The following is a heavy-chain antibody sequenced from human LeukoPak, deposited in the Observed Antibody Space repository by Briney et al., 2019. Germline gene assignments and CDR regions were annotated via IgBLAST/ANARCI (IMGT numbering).Heavy chain of an antibody. CDR2: IYYSGST. J-gene: IGHJ3*02. D-gene: IGHD2-15*01. V-gene: IGHV4-39*07. CDR1: GVSISSSDYD. Sequence: SETLSLTCTVSGVSISSSDYDWGWIRQPRGKGVEWIGSIYYSGSTYNHQSLNSLITISVDTSKNQFSLKLSSVTAADTAVYYCARWSVVVAKRKDAFDIWGQGTMVTVSS. CDR3: ARWSVVVAKRKDAFDI.